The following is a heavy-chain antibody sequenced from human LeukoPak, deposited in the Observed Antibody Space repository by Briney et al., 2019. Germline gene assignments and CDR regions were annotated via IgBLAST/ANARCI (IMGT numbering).Heavy chain of an antibody. J-gene: IGHJ4*02. V-gene: IGHV4-59*01. CDR2: IFYSGST. CDR3: ARTPILGIDHYFDY. CDR1: GGSISSYY. Sequence: SETLSLTCTVSGGSISSYYWSWIRQPPGKGLEWIGSIFYSGSTDYNPSLKSRVTISVDTSKNQFSLKLSSVTAADTAVYYCARTPILGIDHYFDYWGQGTLVTVSS. D-gene: IGHD2-2*03.